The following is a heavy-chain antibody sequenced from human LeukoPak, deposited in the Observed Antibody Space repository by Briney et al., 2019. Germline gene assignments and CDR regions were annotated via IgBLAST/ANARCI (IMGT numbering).Heavy chain of an antibody. J-gene: IGHJ4*02. V-gene: IGHV3-74*01. CDR2: INSDGSTT. Sequence: GSLRLSCAASGFTFIGSWMYWVRQAPGKGLVWVSRINSDGSTTDYADSVKGRFTISRDNAKNTLFLQLSSLRAEDTAVYYCARGPDHGGSYYHDGGQGTLGTVSS. CDR3: ARGPDHGGSYYHD. D-gene: IGHD1-26*01. CDR1: GFTFIGSW.